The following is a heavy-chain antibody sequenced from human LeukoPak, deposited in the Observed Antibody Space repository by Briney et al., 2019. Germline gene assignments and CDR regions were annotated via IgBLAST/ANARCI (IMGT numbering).Heavy chain of an antibody. CDR3: ARGRSYYYDSSGYLQFDY. J-gene: IGHJ4*02. V-gene: IGHV4-4*07. CDR2: IYTSGST. D-gene: IGHD3-22*01. CDR1: GGSISSYY. Sequence: SETLSLTCTVSGGSISSYYWSWIRQPAGKGLEWIGRIYTSGSTNYNPSLKSRVTMSVDTSKNQFSLKMNSVTAADTAVYYCARGRSYYYDSSGYLQFDYWGQGTLVTVSS.